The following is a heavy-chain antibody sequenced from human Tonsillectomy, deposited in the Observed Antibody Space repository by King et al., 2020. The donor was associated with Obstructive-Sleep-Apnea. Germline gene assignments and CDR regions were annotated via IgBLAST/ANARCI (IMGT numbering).Heavy chain of an antibody. CDR2: IGTSGDT. Sequence: VQLVESGGGLVQPGGSLRLSCAASGFTFSNYDMHWVRHATGNGLEWVSLIGTSGDTYYPGSVKGRFTISRENAKNRLYLQMNSLRAGDTAVYYCVREATDGFDSWGQGTLVTVSS. V-gene: IGHV3-13*01. J-gene: IGHJ4*02. CDR1: GFTFSNYD. D-gene: IGHD5-12*01. CDR3: VREATDGFDS.